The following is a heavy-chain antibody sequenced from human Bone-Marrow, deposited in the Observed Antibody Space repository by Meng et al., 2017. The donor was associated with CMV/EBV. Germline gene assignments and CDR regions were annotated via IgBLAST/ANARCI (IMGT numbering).Heavy chain of an antibody. Sequence: SETLSLTCTVSGGSISSYYWSWIRQPPGKGLEWSGYIYYSGSTNYNSSLKSRVTISVDTSKNQFSLKLSSVTAADAAVYYCARTGPASSYYCNGMDVWGQGTTVTVSS. D-gene: IGHD2-2*01. V-gene: IGHV4-59*01. CDR1: GGSISSYY. CDR2: IYYSGST. CDR3: ARTGPASSYYCNGMDV. J-gene: IGHJ6*02.